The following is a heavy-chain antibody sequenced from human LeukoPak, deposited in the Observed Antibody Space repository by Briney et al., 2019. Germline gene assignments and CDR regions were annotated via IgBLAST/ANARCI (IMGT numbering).Heavy chain of an antibody. J-gene: IGHJ4*02. CDR3: AGGFISSWLPFYFDY. CDR2: ISYDGSNK. CDR1: GFTFSSYG. V-gene: IGHV3-30*03. D-gene: IGHD6-13*01. Sequence: PGGSLRLSCAASGFTFSSYGMHWVRQAPGKGLEWVAVISYDGSNKYYADSVKGRFTISRDNSKNTLYLQMNSLRAEDTAVYYCAGGFISSWLPFYFDYWGQGTLVTVSS.